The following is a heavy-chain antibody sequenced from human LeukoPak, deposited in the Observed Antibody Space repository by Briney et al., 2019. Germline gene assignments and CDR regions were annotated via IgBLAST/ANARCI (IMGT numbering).Heavy chain of an antibody. J-gene: IGHJ4*02. CDR1: GGSISSYY. D-gene: IGHD4-11*01. CDR2: IYYSGST. CDR3: ASAYMTHFDY. V-gene: IGHV4-59*01. Sequence: PSETLSLTCTVPGGSISSYYWSWIRQPPGKGLEWIGCIYYSGSTNYNPSLKSRVTISVDTSKNQFSLKLSSVTAADTAVYYCASAYMTHFDYWGQGTLVTVSS.